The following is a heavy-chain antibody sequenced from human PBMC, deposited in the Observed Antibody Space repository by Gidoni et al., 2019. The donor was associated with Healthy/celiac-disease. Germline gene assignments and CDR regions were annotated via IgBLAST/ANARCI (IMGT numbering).Heavy chain of an antibody. V-gene: IGHV4-39*07. CDR3: ARDQGDSSGYYSDTYFDY. J-gene: IGHJ4*02. Sequence: QLQLQESRPGLVTPSETLSLTCTVSGCSISSSSYYWGWIRQPPGKGLEWIGSIYYSGSTYYNPSLKSRVTISVDTSKNQFSLKLSSVTAADTAVYYCARDQGDSSGYYSDTYFDYWGQGTLVTVSS. CDR2: IYYSGST. CDR1: GCSISSSSYY. D-gene: IGHD3-22*01.